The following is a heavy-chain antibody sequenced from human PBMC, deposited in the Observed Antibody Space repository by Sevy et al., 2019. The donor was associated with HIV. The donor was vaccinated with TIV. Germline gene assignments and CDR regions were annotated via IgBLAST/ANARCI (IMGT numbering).Heavy chain of an antibody. CDR1: GFTFGDYC. D-gene: IGHD6-13*01. Sequence: GGYLRLSCTASGFTFGDYCMSWVRQAPGKGLEWVAFLESDVYGGTVDHAASVRGRFVISRDDSKTIAYLQMNDLKTEDTGVYYCTRWKAAQSIFDYWGQGALVTVSS. J-gene: IGHJ4*02. V-gene: IGHV3-49*04. CDR2: LESDVYGGTV. CDR3: TRWKAAQSIFDY.